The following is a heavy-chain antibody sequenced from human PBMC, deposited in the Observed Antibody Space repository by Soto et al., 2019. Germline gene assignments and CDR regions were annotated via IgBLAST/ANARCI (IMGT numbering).Heavy chain of an antibody. J-gene: IGHJ4*02. D-gene: IGHD3-9*01. CDR1: GFTFSSYA. CDR2: ISGSGGST. CDR3: AKTSYYDILTGYYNSLTGFDY. V-gene: IGHV3-23*01. Sequence: GGSLRLSCAASGFTFSSYAMSWVRQAPGKGLEWVSAISGSGGSTYYADSVKGRFTISRDNSKNTLYLQMNSLRAEDTAVYYCAKTSYYDILTGYYNSLTGFDYWGQGTLVTVSS.